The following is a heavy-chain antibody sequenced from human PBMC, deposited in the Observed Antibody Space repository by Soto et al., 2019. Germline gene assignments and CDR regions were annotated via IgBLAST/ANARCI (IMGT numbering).Heavy chain of an antibody. D-gene: IGHD3-10*01. J-gene: IGHJ3*02. CDR1: GFTFSSYA. Sequence: GGSLRLSCAASGFTFSSYAMSWVRQAPGKGLEWVSAISGSGGSTYYADSVKGRFTISRDNSMNTMYLQMDSLRAEDTAVFYCARESYHFGSGNYFADGFDNWGQGTMVTDSS. CDR3: ARESYHFGSGNYFADGFDN. CDR2: ISGSGGST. V-gene: IGHV3-23*01.